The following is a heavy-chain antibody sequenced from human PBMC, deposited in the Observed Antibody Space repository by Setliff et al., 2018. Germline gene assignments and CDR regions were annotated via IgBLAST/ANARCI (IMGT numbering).Heavy chain of an antibody. CDR2: IGNIGTKM. CDR3: VRGDTIFGVIINSIGGRYFDY. V-gene: IGHV3-48*01. J-gene: IGHJ4*02. D-gene: IGHD3-3*01. CDR1: GFTFSSYW. Sequence: GGSLRLSCAASGFTFSSYWMSWVRQAPGKGLEWVSYIGNIGTKMSYRDSVRGRFTVSRDDAKNSLYLQMNNLRAEDTATYYCVRGDTIFGVIINSIGGRYFDYWGQGTPVTAPQ.